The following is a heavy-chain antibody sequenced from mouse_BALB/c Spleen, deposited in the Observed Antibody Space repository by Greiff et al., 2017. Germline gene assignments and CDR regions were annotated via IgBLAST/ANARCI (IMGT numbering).Heavy chain of an antibody. V-gene: IGHV5-6-5*01. CDR3: ARDGHDGYYYAMDY. D-gene: IGHD2-2*01. CDR2: ISSGGST. Sequence: EVKLMESGGGLVKPGGSLKLSCAASGFTFSSYAMSWVRQTPEKRLEWVASISSGGSTYYPDSVKGRFTISRDNARNILYLQMSSLRSEDTAMYYCARDGHDGYYYAMDYWGQGTSVTVSS. CDR1: GFTFSSYA. J-gene: IGHJ4*01.